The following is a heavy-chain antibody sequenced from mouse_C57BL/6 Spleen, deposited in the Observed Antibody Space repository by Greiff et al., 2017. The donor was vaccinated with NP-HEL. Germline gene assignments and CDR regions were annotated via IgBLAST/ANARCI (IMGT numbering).Heavy chain of an antibody. Sequence: EVMLVESGGGLVQPGGSMKLSCVASGFTFSNYWMNWVRQSPEKGLEWVAQIRLKSDNYATLYAESVKGRLTISRDDSKSSVYLQMNNLRAEDTGIYYCTGDGYSWCFDVWGTGTTVTVSS. V-gene: IGHV6-3*01. CDR2: IRLKSDNYAT. J-gene: IGHJ1*03. CDR3: TGDGYSWCFDV. D-gene: IGHD2-3*01. CDR1: GFTFSNYW.